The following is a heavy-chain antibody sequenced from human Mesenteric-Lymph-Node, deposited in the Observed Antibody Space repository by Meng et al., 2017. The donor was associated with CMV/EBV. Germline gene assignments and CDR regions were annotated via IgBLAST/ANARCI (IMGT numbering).Heavy chain of an antibody. Sequence: SLGLSCGASGFPLKRYSMVWVRQAPGKGLEWVSSISSSSSYIYYADSVKGRFTISRDNAKNSLYLQMNSLRAEDTAVYYCARDLGQGYWGQGTLVTVSS. CDR1: GFPLKRYS. CDR3: ARDLGQGY. V-gene: IGHV3-21*01. CDR2: ISSSSSYI. J-gene: IGHJ4*02.